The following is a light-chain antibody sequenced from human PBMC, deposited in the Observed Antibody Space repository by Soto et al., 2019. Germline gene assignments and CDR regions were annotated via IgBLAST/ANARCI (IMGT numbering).Light chain of an antibody. Sequence: DIQMTQSPSTLSASVGDRVTITCRASESISSWLAWYQKKPGKAPKLLIYKASNLESGVPSRFSGSGSGTEFTLTITSLQPEDFATYYCQQSYSPPRTFGQGTKVDIK. J-gene: IGKJ1*01. V-gene: IGKV1-5*03. CDR3: QQSYSPPRT. CDR2: KAS. CDR1: ESISSW.